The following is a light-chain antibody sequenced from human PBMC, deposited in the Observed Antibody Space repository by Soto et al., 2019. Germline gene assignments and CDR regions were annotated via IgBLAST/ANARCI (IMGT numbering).Light chain of an antibody. Sequence: MTQSPATLSVSPGGRVTLSCRASQSVSSDLAWYQQKPGQSPRLLIYGASTRATGIPARFSGSGSGTEFTLTICSLQSADFAVYYCQQYTNWPLIFGQGTRLEI. J-gene: IGKJ5*01. V-gene: IGKV3-15*01. CDR2: GAS. CDR3: QQYTNWPLI. CDR1: QSVSSD.